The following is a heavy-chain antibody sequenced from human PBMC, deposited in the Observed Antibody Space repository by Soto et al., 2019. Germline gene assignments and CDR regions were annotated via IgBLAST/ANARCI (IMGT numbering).Heavy chain of an antibody. CDR3: ARGTYYYDSSGYYYPWFDP. V-gene: IGHV1-69*13. D-gene: IGHD3-22*01. Sequence: GASVKVSCEASGGTFSSYAISWVRQAPGQGLEWMGGIIPIFGTANYAQKFQGRVTITADESTSTAYMELSSLRSEDTAVYYCARGTYYYDSSGYYYPWFDPWGQGTLVTVSS. CDR1: GGTFSSYA. J-gene: IGHJ5*02. CDR2: IIPIFGTA.